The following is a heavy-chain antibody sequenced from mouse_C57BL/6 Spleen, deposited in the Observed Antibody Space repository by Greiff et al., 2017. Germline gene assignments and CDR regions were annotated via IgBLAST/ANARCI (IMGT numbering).Heavy chain of an antibody. CDR1: GYTFTSYW. D-gene: IGHD1-1*01. V-gene: IGHV1-53*01. Sequence: QVQLQQPGTELVKPGASVKLSCKASGYTFTSYWMHWVKQRPGQGLEWIGNINPSNGGTNYNEKFKSKATLTVDKSSSTAYMQRSSLTSEDSAVYYCARALITTVVALDYCGQGTTLTVSS. CDR3: ARALITTVVALDY. CDR2: INPSNGGT. J-gene: IGHJ2*01.